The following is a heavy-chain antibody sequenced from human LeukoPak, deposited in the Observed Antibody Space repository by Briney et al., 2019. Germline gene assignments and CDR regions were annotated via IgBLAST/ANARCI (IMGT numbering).Heavy chain of an antibody. CDR2: IKQDGSEK. V-gene: IGHV3-7*01. CDR1: GFTFSSYW. D-gene: IGHD3-16*02. CDR3: ARVRKDRRLGELSLYYFDY. Sequence: GGSLRLSCAASGFTFSSYWMSWVRQPPGKGLEWVANIKQDGSEKYYVDSVKGRFTISRDNAKNSLYLQMNSLRAEDTAVYYCARVRKDRRLGELSLYYFDYWGQGTLVTVSS. J-gene: IGHJ4*02.